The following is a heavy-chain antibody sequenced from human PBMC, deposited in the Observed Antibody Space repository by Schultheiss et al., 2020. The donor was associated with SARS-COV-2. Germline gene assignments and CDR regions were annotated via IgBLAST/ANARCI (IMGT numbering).Heavy chain of an antibody. V-gene: IGHV2-70*11. J-gene: IGHJ5*02. CDR2: IDWDDDK. D-gene: IGHD3-22*01. CDR3: ARMDDSSGYHNWFDP. CDR1: GFSLSTSGMC. Sequence: SGPTLVKPTQTLTLTCTFSGFSLSTSGMCVSWIRQPPGKALEWLARIDWDDDKYYSTSLKTRLTISKDTSKNQVVLTMTNMDPVDTATYYCARMDDSSGYHNWFDPWGQGTLVTVSS.